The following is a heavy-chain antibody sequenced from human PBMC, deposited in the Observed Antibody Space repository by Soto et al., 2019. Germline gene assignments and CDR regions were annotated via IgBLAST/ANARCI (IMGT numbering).Heavy chain of an antibody. CDR3: VRDSGAKLSSS. CDR2: IVPIYRTA. J-gene: IGHJ4*02. CDR1: GGTFSSYR. Sequence: SVKVSCKASGGTFSSYRINWVRQALGQGLEWVGGIVPIYRTADYAQKFQGRVTITADESARTSYMELRSLKSQDTAVYYCVRDSGAKLSSSWGQGTLVTVSS. D-gene: IGHD6-13*01. V-gene: IGHV1-69*13.